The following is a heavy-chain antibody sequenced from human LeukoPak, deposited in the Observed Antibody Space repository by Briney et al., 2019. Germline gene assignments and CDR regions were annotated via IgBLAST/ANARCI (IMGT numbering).Heavy chain of an antibody. CDR2: ISSNSDTI. CDR3: ASLDPFDY. CDR1: GFTFSKYS. V-gene: IGHV3-48*01. Sequence: PGGSLRLSCAASGFTFSKYSLNWVRQAPGKGLDWLSYISSNSDTIYYADSVRGRFTISRDNAKNSLYLQMNSLRAEDTAVYYCASLDPFDYWGQGTLVTVSS. J-gene: IGHJ4*02.